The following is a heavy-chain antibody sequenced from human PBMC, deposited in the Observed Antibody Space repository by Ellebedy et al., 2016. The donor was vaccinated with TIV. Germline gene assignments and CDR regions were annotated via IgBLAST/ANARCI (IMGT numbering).Heavy chain of an antibody. D-gene: IGHD6-13*01. CDR1: GFSLSTSGMR. Sequence: SGPTLVKPTQTLTLTCTFSGFSLSTSGMRVSWIRQPPGKALEWLARIDWDDDKFYSTSLKTRLTISKDTSKNQVVLTMTNMDPVDTATYYCARIRGRYSSSWYDYWGQGTLVTVSS. CDR3: ARIRGRYSSSWYDY. J-gene: IGHJ4*02. CDR2: IDWDDDK. V-gene: IGHV2-70*04.